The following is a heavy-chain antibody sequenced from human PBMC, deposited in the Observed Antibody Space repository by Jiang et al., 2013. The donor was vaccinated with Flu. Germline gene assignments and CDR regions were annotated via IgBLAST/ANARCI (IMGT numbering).Heavy chain of an antibody. V-gene: IGHV1-18*01. J-gene: IGHJ6*02. Sequence: GAEVKKPGASVKVSCKASGYTFTSYGISWVRQAPGQGLEWMGWISAYNGNTNYAQKLQGRVTMTTDTSTSTAYMELRSLRSDDTAVYYCARGPWISYYYDSSGYYGMDVWGQGTTVTVSS. D-gene: IGHD3-22*01. CDR2: ISAYNGNT. CDR3: ARGPWISYYYDSSGYYGMDV. CDR1: GYTFTSYG.